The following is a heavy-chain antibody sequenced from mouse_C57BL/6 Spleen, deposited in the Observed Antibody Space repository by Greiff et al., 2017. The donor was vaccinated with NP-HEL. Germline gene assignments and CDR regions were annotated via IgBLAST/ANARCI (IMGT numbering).Heavy chain of an antibody. D-gene: IGHD2-10*01. CDR3: ARHPYSVYAMDY. J-gene: IGHJ4*01. CDR1: GFTFSSYG. CDR2: ISSGGSYT. V-gene: IGHV5-6*01. Sequence: EVQLQQSGGDLVKPGGSLKLSCAASGFTFSSYGMSWVRQTPDKRLEWVATISSGGSYTYYPDSVKGRFTISRDNAKNTLYLQMSSLKSEDTAMYYCARHPYSVYAMDYWGQGTSVTVSS.